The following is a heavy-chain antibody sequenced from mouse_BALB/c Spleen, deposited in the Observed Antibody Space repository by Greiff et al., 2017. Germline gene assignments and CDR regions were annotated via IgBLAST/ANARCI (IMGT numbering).Heavy chain of an antibody. D-gene: IGHD2-3*01. V-gene: IGHV14-3*02. CDR2: IDPANGNT. J-gene: IGHJ2*01. Sequence: EVQLQQSGAELVKPGASVKLSCTASGFNFKDTYMHWVKQRPEQGLEWIGRIDPANGNTKYDPKFQGKATITADTSSNTAYLQLSSLTSEDTAVYYCARQGGYSYYFDYWGQGTTLTVSS. CDR3: ARQGGYSYYFDY. CDR1: GFNFKDTY.